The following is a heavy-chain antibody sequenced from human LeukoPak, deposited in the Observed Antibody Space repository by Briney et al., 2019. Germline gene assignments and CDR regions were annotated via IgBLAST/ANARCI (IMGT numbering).Heavy chain of an antibody. CDR2: IYYSGST. V-gene: IGHV4-59*08. CDR3: ASTYYDYVWGSYRYGGAFDY. Sequence: SETLPLTCTVSGGSISSYYWSWIRQPPGKGLEWIGYIYYSGSTNYNPSLKSRVTISVDTSKNQFSLKLSSVTAADTAVYYCASTYYDYVWGSYRYGGAFDYWGQGTLVTVSS. D-gene: IGHD3-16*02. J-gene: IGHJ4*02. CDR1: GGSISSYY.